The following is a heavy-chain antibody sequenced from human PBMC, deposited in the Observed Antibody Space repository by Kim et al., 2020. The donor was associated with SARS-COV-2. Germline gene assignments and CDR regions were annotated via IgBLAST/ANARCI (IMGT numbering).Heavy chain of an antibody. CDR2: IYYSGST. CDR3: ARFGYGSGSYYFVPGWFDP. V-gene: IGHV4-39*01. J-gene: IGHJ5*02. D-gene: IGHD3-10*01. CDR1: GGSISSSSYY. Sequence: SETLSLTCSVSGGSISSSSYYWGWIRQPPGKGLEWIGSIYYSGSTYYNPSLKSRVTISVDTSKNQFSLKLSSVTAADTAVYYCARFGYGSGSYYFVPGWFDPWGQGTLVTVSS.